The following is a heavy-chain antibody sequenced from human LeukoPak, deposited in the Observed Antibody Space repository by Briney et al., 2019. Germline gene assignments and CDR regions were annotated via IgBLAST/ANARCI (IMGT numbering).Heavy chain of an antibody. Sequence: ASVKVSCKASGYTLTSYAMHWVRQAPGQRLEWMGWIHAGNGNTKYSQKFQGRVTITRDTSASTAYMELSSLRSEDTAVYYCARGYSSSWSLDYWGQGTLVTVSS. D-gene: IGHD6-13*01. J-gene: IGHJ4*02. CDR2: IHAGNGNT. CDR1: GYTLTSYA. V-gene: IGHV1-3*01. CDR3: ARGYSSSWSLDY.